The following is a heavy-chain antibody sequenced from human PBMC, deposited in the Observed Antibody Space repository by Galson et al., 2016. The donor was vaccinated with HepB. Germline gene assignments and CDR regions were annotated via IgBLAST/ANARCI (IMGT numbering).Heavy chain of an antibody. D-gene: IGHD1/OR15-1a*01. Sequence: CAISGDSVSSDVLAWNWLRQSPSRGLEWLGRTYYRSRWITDYVASLKGRLTVNPDTSKNQFSLELRSVTPEDTAVYYCARGGPNWNNGAFDVWGQGTTVTVSS. CDR2: TYYRSRWIT. V-gene: IGHV6-1*01. CDR1: GDSVSSDVLA. CDR3: ARGGPNWNNGAFDV. J-gene: IGHJ3*01.